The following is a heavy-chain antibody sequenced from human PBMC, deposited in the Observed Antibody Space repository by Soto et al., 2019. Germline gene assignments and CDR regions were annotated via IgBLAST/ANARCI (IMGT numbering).Heavy chain of an antibody. CDR3: TRAAWFPYLSFY. J-gene: IGHJ4*02. Sequence: GSLRLSCAASGFTFSRFELHWVRQAPGKGLEWISYISSSGSTAYYASSVEGRFTISRDNANNSVYLQMDSLRAEDTALYYCTRAAWFPYLSFYWGQGALVTVSS. CDR1: GFTFSRFE. CDR2: ISSSGSTA. V-gene: IGHV3-48*03. D-gene: IGHD3-10*01.